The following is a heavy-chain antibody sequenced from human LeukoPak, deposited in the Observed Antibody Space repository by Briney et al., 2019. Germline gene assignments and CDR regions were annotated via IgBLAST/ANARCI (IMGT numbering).Heavy chain of an antibody. Sequence: PSETLSLTCAVYGGSFSGYYRSWIRQPPGKGLEWIGEINHSGSTNYNPSLKSRVTISVDTSKNQFSLKLSSVTAADTAVYYCARLLRGYCSSTSCYGYYFDYWGQGTLVTVSS. CDR3: ARLLRGYCSSTSCYGYYFDY. CDR2: INHSGST. J-gene: IGHJ4*02. V-gene: IGHV4-34*01. D-gene: IGHD2-2*01. CDR1: GGSFSGYY.